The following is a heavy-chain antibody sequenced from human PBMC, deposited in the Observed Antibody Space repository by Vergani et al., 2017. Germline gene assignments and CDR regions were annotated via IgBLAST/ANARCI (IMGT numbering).Heavy chain of an antibody. Sequence: QLQLQESGPGLVKPSETLSLTCTVSGGSISSSSYYWGWIRQPPGKGLEWIGSIYYSGSTYYNPSLKSRVPISVDTSKNQFSLKLSSVTAADTAVYYCARVTRGRYRGRNYYDSSGYYYMDVWGKGTTVTVSS. V-gene: IGHV4-39*01. CDR3: ARVTRGRYRGRNYYDSSGYYYMDV. J-gene: IGHJ6*03. D-gene: IGHD3-22*01. CDR1: GGSISSSSYY. CDR2: IYYSGST.